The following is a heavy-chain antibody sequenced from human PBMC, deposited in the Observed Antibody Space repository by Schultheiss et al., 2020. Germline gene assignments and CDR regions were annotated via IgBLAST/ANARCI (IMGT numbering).Heavy chain of an antibody. CDR3: ARYGVVPAAINYYYYGMDV. J-gene: IGHJ6*02. D-gene: IGHD2-2*01. V-gene: IGHV3-33*01. Sequence: GGSLRLSCAASGFTFSSYGMHWVRQAPGKGLEWVAVIWYDGSNKYYADSVKGRFTISRDNSKNTLYLQMNSLRAEDTAVYYCARYGVVPAAINYYYYGMDVWGQGTTVTVSS. CDR1: GFTFSSYG. CDR2: IWYDGSNK.